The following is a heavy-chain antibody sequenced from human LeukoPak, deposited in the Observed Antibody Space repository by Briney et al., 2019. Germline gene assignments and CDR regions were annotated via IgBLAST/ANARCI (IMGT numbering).Heavy chain of an antibody. V-gene: IGHV3-48*04. CDR2: ISSSSGTI. CDR1: GFTFNTYS. Sequence: GGSLRLSCVASGFTFNTYSMNWFRQAPGKGLEWISYISSSSGTIYYADSVKGRFTISRDNAKNSLYLQMNSLRAEDTAVYYCARGRDLFDSWGQGTLVIVSS. J-gene: IGHJ4*02. CDR3: ARGRDLFDS.